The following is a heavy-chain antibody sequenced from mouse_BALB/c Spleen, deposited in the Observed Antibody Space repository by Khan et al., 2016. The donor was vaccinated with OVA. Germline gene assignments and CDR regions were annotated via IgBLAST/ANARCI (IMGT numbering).Heavy chain of an antibody. Sequence: VQLQESGAELVKPGASVKLSCKASGYTFTSYYMSWLKQRPGQGLEWIGEINPSNGGTNFNEKFKSKATLTVDKSSSTAYMQLSSLTSDGSAVYYCTRRGTARATLWCAYWGQGTLVTVSA. D-gene: IGHD3-2*01. V-gene: IGHV1S81*02. CDR2: INPSNGGT. CDR3: TRRGTARATLWCAY. CDR1: GYTFTSYY. J-gene: IGHJ3*01.